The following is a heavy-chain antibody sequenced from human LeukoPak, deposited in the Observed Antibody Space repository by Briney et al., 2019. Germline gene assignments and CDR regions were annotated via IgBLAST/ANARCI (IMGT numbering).Heavy chain of an antibody. CDR1: GGTFSSYA. CDR3: ARGLERELLAHFDY. Sequence: GASVKVSCKASGGTFSSYAMSWVRQAPGQGLEWMGGIIPIFGTANYAQKFQGRVTITADESTSTAYMELSSLRSEDTAVYYCARGLERELLAHFDYWGQGTLVTVSS. J-gene: IGHJ4*02. CDR2: IIPIFGTA. D-gene: IGHD1-26*01. V-gene: IGHV1-69*13.